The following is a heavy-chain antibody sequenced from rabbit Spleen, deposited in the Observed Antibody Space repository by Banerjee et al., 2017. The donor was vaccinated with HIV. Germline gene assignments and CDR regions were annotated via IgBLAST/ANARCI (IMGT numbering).Heavy chain of an antibody. D-gene: IGHD1-1*01. CDR1: GFTISSSDY. V-gene: IGHV1S45*01. J-gene: IGHJ6*01. Sequence: QEQLEESGGGLVQPEGSLTLTCTASGFTISSSDYMCWVRQAPGKGLEWIGCIYVGSGSTHYASWAKGRFTISKTSSTTVTLQVTRLTAADTATYFCARDTSSSFSSYGMDLWGQGTLVTVS. CDR2: IYVGSGST. CDR3: ARDTSSSFSSYGMDL.